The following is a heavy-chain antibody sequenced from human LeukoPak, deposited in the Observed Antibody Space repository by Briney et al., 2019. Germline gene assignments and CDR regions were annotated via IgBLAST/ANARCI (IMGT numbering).Heavy chain of an antibody. V-gene: IGHV4-34*01. D-gene: IGHD6-19*01. J-gene: IGHJ5*02. CDR2: INHSGST. CDR1: GGSFSGYY. CDR3: ARGLLWDSSGWLSRSFDP. Sequence: TSETLSLTCAVYGGSFSGYYWSWIRQSPGKGLEWIGEINHSGSTNYNPSLKSRVTISVDTSKNQFPLKLSSVTAADTAVYSCARGLLWDSSGWLSRSFDPWGQGTLVTVSS.